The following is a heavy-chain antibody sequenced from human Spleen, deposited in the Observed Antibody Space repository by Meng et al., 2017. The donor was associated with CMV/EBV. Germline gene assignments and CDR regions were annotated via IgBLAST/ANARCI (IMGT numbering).Heavy chain of an antibody. J-gene: IGHJ6*02. CDR1: GFTFSSYW. D-gene: IGHD6-6*01. V-gene: IGHV3-7*01. Sequence: GESLKISCAASGFTFSSYWMSWVRQAPGKGLEWVANIKQDGSEKYYVDSVKGRFTISRDNAKNSLYLQMNSLRAEDTAVYYCARDPTVRYSSSYYYYYYGMDVWGQGTTVTVSS. CDR2: IKQDGSEK. CDR3: ARDPTVRYSSSYYYYYYGMDV.